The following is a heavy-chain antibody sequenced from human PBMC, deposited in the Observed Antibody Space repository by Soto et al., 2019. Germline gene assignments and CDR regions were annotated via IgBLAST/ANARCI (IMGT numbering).Heavy chain of an antibody. D-gene: IGHD3-10*01. CDR3: AGGWPYGSGRYYNFRSP. CDR1: GFTFNTHN. Sequence: GGSLRLSCVASGFTFNTHNMKWVRQAPGKGLEWVSSISSTSAEIYYTDSVKGRFATSRDNALNSLFLQMNSLRVEDTGGYYWAGGWPYGSGRYYNFRSPWGQGTLVTVSS. J-gene: IGHJ5*02. V-gene: IGHV3-21*01. CDR2: ISSTSAEI.